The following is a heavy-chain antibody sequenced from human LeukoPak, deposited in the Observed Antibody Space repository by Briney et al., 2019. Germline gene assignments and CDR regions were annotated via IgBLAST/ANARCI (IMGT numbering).Heavy chain of an antibody. J-gene: IGHJ3*02. Sequence: SETLSLTCAVYGGSFSGYYWSWIRQPPGEGLEWSGEINHSGCTNYNPSLKSRVTISVDTSKNHSSLKLSSVTASDTAVFYCGRVWDSSGYYPAVAFDIWGEGTMVTVSS. CDR3: GRVWDSSGYYPAVAFDI. V-gene: IGHV4-34*01. D-gene: IGHD3-22*01. CDR2: INHSGCT. CDR1: GGSFSGYY.